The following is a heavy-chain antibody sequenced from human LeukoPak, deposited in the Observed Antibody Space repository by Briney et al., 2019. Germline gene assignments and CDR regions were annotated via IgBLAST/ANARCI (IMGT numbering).Heavy chain of an antibody. D-gene: IGHD4-17*01. CDR2: INHSGST. J-gene: IGHJ6*02. CDR1: GGSFSGYY. CDR3: ARGPTGYGDYFYYYGMDV. Sequence: SETLSLTCAVYGGSFSGYYWSWIRQPPGKGLEWIGEINHSGSTNCNPSLKSRVTISVDTSKNQFSLKLSSVTAADTAVYYCARGPTGYGDYFYYYGMDVWGQGTTVTVSS. V-gene: IGHV4-34*01.